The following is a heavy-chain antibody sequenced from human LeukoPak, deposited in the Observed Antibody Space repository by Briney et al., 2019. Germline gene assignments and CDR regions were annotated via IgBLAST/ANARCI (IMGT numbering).Heavy chain of an antibody. V-gene: IGHV4-30-2*01. CDR2: IYHSGST. Sequence: SETLSLTCTVSGGSISSGGYYWSWIRQPPGKGLEWIGYIYHSGSTYYNPSLKSRVTISVDRSKNQFSLKLSSVTAADTAVYYCARDVGGSYNYWGQGTLVTVSS. CDR1: GGSISSGGYY. D-gene: IGHD1-26*01. CDR3: ARDVGGSYNY. J-gene: IGHJ4*02.